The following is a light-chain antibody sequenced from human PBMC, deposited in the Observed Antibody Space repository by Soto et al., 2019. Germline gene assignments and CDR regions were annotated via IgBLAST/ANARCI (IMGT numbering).Light chain of an antibody. J-gene: IGKJ1*01. V-gene: IGKV1-39*01. Sequence: DIQMTQSPSSLSASVGDRVTISCRASQSIRNYVSWYQQKPGTAPKLLIRAASTLQSGVTSRFRGSGSETDFTHPNSTRQIEVFATYLYQQTYSTPHTFGQGTNVEI. CDR1: QSIRNY. CDR2: AAS. CDR3: QQTYSTPHT.